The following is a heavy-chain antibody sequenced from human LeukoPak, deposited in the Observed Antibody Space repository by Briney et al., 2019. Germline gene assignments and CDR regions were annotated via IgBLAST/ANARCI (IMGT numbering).Heavy chain of an antibody. D-gene: IGHD5-24*01. CDR1: GFTFSSYG. J-gene: IGHJ4*02. Sequence: PGRSLRLSCAASGFTFSSYGMHWVRQAPGKGREWVAVMSFDGSSEYYADSVQGRFTVARDNSKNTMYLQMNSLRPEDTAVYYCAKDFRDGYNHPSYYFDSWGQGTLVTVSS. CDR2: MSFDGSSE. CDR3: AKDFRDGYNHPSYYFDS. V-gene: IGHV3-30*18.